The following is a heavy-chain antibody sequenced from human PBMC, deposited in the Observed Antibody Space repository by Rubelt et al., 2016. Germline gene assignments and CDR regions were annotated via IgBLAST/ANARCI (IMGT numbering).Heavy chain of an antibody. CDR3: VRIFDH. Sequence: QLQLQESGPGLVKPSETLSLTCTVSGGSISSSTYYWGWIRQPPGKGLEWIGDINHSGTTNYNQPLKSRDTISLDPSKNQVSLTLNSVTAADTAVYYCVRIFDHWGQGTLVTVSS. CDR1: GGSISSSTYY. CDR2: INHSGTT. V-gene: IGHV4-39*07. J-gene: IGHJ4*02.